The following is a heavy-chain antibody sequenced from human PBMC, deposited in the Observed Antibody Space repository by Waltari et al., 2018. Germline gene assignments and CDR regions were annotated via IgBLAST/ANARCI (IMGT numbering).Heavy chain of an antibody. V-gene: IGHV4-34*01. D-gene: IGHD4-17*01. CDR3: AKDYGATLRGWFDP. CDR1: GGSFSGYY. Sequence: QVQLQQWGAGLLKPSETLSLTCAVYGGSFSGYYWSWVRQPPGKGLEWIGEINQSGGTNYNPSLQSRVTISVDTSKNQFSLMLNSVTAADTAVYYCAKDYGATLRGWFDPWGQGNLVIVSS. CDR2: INQSGGT. J-gene: IGHJ5*02.